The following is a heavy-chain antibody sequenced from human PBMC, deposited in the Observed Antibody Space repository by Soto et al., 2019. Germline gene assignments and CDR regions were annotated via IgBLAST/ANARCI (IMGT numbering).Heavy chain of an antibody. J-gene: IGHJ4*02. CDR3: ARQYYFGSGSYYNRLFDF. V-gene: IGHV4-30-4*08. Sequence: PSETLSLTCTVSGGSIISGDYYWSWIRQPPGKGLEWIGYIYYSGGTSYNPSLKSRITISIDRSKNQLSLKLTSVTAADTAVYYCARQYYFGSGSYYNRLFDFWGQGTLVTVSS. CDR2: IYYSGGT. CDR1: GGSIISGDYY. D-gene: IGHD3-10*01.